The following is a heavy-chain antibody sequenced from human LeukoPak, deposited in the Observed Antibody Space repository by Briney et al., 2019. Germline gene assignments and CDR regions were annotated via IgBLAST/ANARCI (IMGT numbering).Heavy chain of an antibody. CDR2: IVVGSGNT. J-gene: IGHJ6*02. CDR1: GFTFTSSV. D-gene: IGHD3-22*01. V-gene: IGHV1-58*02. CDR3: AAAATYYYDSSGYYYLGGLYYYGMDV. Sequence: ASVKVSCKASGFTFTSSVMQWVRQARGQRLEWIGWIVVGSGNTNYAQKFQERVTITRDMSTSTAYMELSSLRSEDTAVYYCAAAATYYYDSSGYYYLGGLYYYGMDVWGQGTTVTVSS.